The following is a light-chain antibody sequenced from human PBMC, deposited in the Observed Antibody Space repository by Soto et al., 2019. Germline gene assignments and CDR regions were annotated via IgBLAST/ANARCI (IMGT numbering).Light chain of an antibody. CDR2: GAS. J-gene: IGKJ1*01. CDR3: QQYGSSPRT. CDR1: QSVNSNY. V-gene: IGKV3-20*01. Sequence: EIVVTQSPGTLSLSPGERATLSCRASQSVNSNYLAWYQQKPGQAPRLLIYGASSRATGIPDRFSGSGSGTDYTLTISRLEPEDFAVYYCQQYGSSPRTFGQGTKVEIK.